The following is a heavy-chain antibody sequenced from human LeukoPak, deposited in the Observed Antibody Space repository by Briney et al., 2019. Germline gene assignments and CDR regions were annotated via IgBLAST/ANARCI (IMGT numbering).Heavy chain of an antibody. Sequence: ASVKVSCKVSGYTFTDYYMHWVQQAPGKGLEWMGLVDPEDGETIYAEKFQGRVTITADTSTDTAYMELSSLRSEDTAVYCCYLLTNYNWFDPWGQGTLVTVSS. D-gene: IGHD4/OR15-4a*01. CDR3: YLLTNYNWFDP. J-gene: IGHJ5*02. CDR2: VDPEDGET. CDR1: GYTFTDYY. V-gene: IGHV1-69-2*01.